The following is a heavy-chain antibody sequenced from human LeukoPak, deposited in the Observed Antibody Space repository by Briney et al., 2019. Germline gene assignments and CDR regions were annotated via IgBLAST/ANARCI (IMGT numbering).Heavy chain of an antibody. D-gene: IGHD2-15*01. CDR2: VNHSGST. Sequence: SETLSLTCAVYGGSFSDYYWDWIHQPPGKGLEWIGEVNHSGSTNYNPSLKSRVTISADTSKNQLSLKLSSVTAADTAVYYCARGSVVAARDHQNWFDPWGQGTLVTVSS. J-gene: IGHJ5*02. V-gene: IGHV4-34*01. CDR1: GGSFSDYY. CDR3: ARGSVVAARDHQNWFDP.